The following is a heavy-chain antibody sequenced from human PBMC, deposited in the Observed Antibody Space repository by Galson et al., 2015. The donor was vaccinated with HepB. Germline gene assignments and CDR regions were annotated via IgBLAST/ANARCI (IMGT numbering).Heavy chain of an antibody. CDR3: TGIMIVPPEYGMDF. D-gene: IGHD3-22*01. CDR2: IRSKAYGGTT. J-gene: IGHJ6*02. Sequence: SLRLSCAASGFTFGDYAMSWFRQAPGKGLEWVGFIRSKAYGGTTGYAASVPGKFTISRDDSNSIAYLQMNSLKTEDRAVYYCTGIMIVPPEYGMDFWGQGTTVTVSS. V-gene: IGHV3-49*03. CDR1: GFTFGDYA.